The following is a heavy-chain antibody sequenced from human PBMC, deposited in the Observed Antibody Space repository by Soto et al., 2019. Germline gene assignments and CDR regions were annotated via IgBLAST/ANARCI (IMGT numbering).Heavy chain of an antibody. V-gene: IGHV3-30*18. CDR1: GFTFSSYG. CDR3: AKGGLVGGRFDY. CDR2: ISYDGSNK. Sequence: SLRLSCAASGFTFSSYGMHWVRQAPGKGLEWVAVISYDGSNKYYADSVKGRFTISRDNSKNTLYLQMNSLRAEDTAVYYCAKGGLVGGRFDYWGQGTLVTVSS. J-gene: IGHJ4*02. D-gene: IGHD2-15*01.